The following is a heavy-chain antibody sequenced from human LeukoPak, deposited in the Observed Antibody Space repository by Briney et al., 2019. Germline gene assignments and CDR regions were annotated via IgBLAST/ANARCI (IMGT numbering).Heavy chain of an antibody. Sequence: GASVKVSCKASGYTFTSYYMHWVRQAPGQGLEWMGWISAYNGNTNYAQKLQGGVTMTTDTSTSTAYMELRSLRSDDTAVYYCARDVTPTPYYYYYMDVWGKGTTVTVSS. CDR2: ISAYNGNT. CDR1: GYTFTSYY. V-gene: IGHV1-18*04. J-gene: IGHJ6*03. CDR3: ARDVTPTPYYYYYMDV. D-gene: IGHD4-23*01.